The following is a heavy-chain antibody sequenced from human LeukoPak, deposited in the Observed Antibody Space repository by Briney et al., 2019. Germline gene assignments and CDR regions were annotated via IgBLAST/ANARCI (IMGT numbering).Heavy chain of an antibody. CDR2: ISVSGANT. CDR3: AKDDNYIRFLS. CDR1: GFTFSNYA. D-gene: IGHD3-16*01. Sequence: GGSLRLSCAASGFTFSNYAMIWVRQAPGKGLEWVSGISVSGANTYYADSVKGRFTISRDNSKNTLYLQMNSLRAEDTAVYYCAKDDNYIRFLSWGQGTLVTVSS. J-gene: IGHJ5*02. V-gene: IGHV3-23*01.